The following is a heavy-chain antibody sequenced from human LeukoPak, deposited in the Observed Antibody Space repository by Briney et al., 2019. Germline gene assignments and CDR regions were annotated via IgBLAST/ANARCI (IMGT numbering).Heavy chain of an antibody. Sequence: PSETLSLTCAVYGGSFSGYYWSWIRQPPGKGLEWIGEINHSGSTNYNPSLKSRVTISVDTSKNQFSLKLSSVTAADTAVYYCARVRYSSSWYVPNWFDPWGQGTLVTVSS. CDR3: ARVRYSSSWYVPNWFDP. CDR2: INHSGST. CDR1: GGSFSGYY. J-gene: IGHJ5*02. D-gene: IGHD6-13*01. V-gene: IGHV4-34*01.